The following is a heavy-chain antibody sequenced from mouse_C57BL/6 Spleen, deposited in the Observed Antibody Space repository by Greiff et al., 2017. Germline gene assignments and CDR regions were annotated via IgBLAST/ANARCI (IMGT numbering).Heavy chain of an antibody. CDR1: GYSITSDY. CDR2: ISYSGST. V-gene: IGHV3-8*01. CDR3: ARSPYSYYYGSSYYAMDY. Sequence: EVKLVESGPGLAKPSQTLSLTCSVTGYSITSDYWNWIRKFPGNKLECMGYISYSGSTYYNPSLKSRISITRDTSKNQYYLQLNSVTTEDTATYYCARSPYSYYYGSSYYAMDYWGQGTSVNVSS. D-gene: IGHD1-1*01. J-gene: IGHJ4*01.